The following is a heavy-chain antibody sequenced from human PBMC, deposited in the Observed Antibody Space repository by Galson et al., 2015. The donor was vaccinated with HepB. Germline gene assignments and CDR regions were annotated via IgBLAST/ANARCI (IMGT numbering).Heavy chain of an antibody. D-gene: IGHD5-24*01. CDR2: ISSNGGST. J-gene: IGHJ4*02. CDR1: GFTFSSYA. Sequence: SLRLSCAASGFTFSSYAMHWVRQAPGKGLEYVSAISSNGGSTYYADSVKGRFTISRDNSKNTLYLQMSSLRAEDTAVYYCVKGVDGYNLVYWGQGTLVTVSS. CDR3: VKGVDGYNLVY. V-gene: IGHV3-64D*06.